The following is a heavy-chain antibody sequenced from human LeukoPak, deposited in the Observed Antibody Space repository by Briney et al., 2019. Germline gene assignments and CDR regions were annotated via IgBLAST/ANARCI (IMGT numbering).Heavy chain of an antibody. CDR2: ISSSGSTI. J-gene: IGHJ3*02. V-gene: IGHV3-48*03. D-gene: IGHD4-17*01. CDR1: GITFSSYE. CDR3: ARGNDYGDYGGETAFDI. Sequence: GSLRLSCVAYGITFSSYEMNCVRQAPGKGLEWVSYISSSGSTIYYADSVKGRFTISRDNAKKSLYLQINSLRAEDTALYYCARGNDYGDYGGETAFDIWGQGTMVTVSS.